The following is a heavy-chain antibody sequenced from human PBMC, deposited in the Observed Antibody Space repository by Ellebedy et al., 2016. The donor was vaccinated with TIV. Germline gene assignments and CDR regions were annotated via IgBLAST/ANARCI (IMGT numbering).Heavy chain of an antibody. CDR2: ISYDGSNK. CDR3: AREGQQLVGSPFDY. CDR1: GFTFSSYA. D-gene: IGHD6-13*01. V-gene: IGHV3-30-3*01. J-gene: IGHJ4*02. Sequence: GGSLRLSXAASGFTFSSYAMHWVRQAPGKGLEWVAVISYDGSNKYYADSVKGRFTISRDNSKNTLYLQMNSLRAEDTAVYYCAREGQQLVGSPFDYWGQGTLVTVSS.